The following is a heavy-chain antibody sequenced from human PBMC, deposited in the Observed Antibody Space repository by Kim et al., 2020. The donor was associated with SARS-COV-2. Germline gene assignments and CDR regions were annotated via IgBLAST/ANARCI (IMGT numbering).Heavy chain of an antibody. V-gene: IGHV3-9*01. J-gene: IGHJ4*02. D-gene: IGHD1-26*01. Sequence: AESVKGRFTVSRDNAKNSLYLQMNSLRPEDTAFYYCAKDRLVGVTSHYFDSWGQGTPVTVSS. CDR3: AKDRLVGVTSHYFDS.